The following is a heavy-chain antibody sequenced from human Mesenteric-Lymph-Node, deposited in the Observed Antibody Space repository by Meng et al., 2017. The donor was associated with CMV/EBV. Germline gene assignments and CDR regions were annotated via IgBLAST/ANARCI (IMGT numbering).Heavy chain of an antibody. V-gene: IGHV4-61*01. J-gene: IGHJ5*02. CDR1: GGSVSSGSYY. CDR3: ARGGGGYWVDP. CDR2: IYYSGST. Sequence: GSLRLSCTVSGGSVSSGSYYWSWIRQPPGKGLEWIGYIYYSGSTNYNPSLKSRVTISVDTSKNQFSLKLSSVTAADTAVYYCARGGGGYWVDPWGQGTLVTVSS. D-gene: IGHD3-16*01.